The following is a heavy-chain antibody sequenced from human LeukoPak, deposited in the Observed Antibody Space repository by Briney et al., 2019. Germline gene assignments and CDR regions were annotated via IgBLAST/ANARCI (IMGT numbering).Heavy chain of an antibody. CDR2: IYSGGST. J-gene: IGHJ4*02. D-gene: IGHD1-26*01. CDR1: GFTVSSNY. Sequence: PGGSLRLSCAASGFTVSSNYMSWVRQAPGKGLEWVSVIYSGGSTYYADSVKGRFTISRDNSKNTLYLQMNSLRAEDTAVYYCAKEGIVGATGNDYWGQGTLVTVSS. CDR3: AKEGIVGATGNDY. V-gene: IGHV3-66*02.